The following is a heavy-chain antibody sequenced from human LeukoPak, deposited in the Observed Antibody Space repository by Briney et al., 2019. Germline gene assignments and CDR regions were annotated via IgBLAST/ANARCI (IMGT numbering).Heavy chain of an antibody. CDR3: ATFANMNPNFDY. V-gene: IGHV1-46*01. CDR1: GYTFTSYY. J-gene: IGHJ4*02. Sequence: ASVKVSCKASGYTFTSYYMHWVRQAPGQGLEWMGIINPCGGSTSYAQKFQGRVTMTEDTSTDTAYMELSSLRSEDTAVYYCATFANMNPNFDYWGQGTLVTVSS. CDR2: INPCGGST.